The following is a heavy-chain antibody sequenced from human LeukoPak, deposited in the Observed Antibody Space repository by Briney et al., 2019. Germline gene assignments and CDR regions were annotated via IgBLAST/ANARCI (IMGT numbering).Heavy chain of an antibody. J-gene: IGHJ3*02. CDR2: ISAYNGNT. D-gene: IGHD3-9*01. CDR1: GYTFTSYG. CDR3: AIGSEETGYDILTGYYRHAFDI. Sequence: ASVKVSCKASGYTFTSYGISWVRQAPGQGLEWMGWISAYNGNTIYEQKLQGRVTVTTDTSTSTAYMELRSMRSDDTAVYYCAIGSEETGYDILTGYYRHAFDIWGQGTMVTVSS. V-gene: IGHV1-18*01.